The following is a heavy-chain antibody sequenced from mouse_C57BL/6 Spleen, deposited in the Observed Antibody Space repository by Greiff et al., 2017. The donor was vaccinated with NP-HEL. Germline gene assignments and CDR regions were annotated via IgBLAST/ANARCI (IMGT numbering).Heavy chain of an antibody. D-gene: IGHD1-1*01. V-gene: IGHV14-4*01. J-gene: IGHJ4*01. Sequence: EVQLQQSGAELVRPGASVKLSCTASGFNIKDDYMHWVKQRPEQGLEWIGWIDPENGDTEYASKFQGKATITADTSSNTAYLQLSSLTSEDTAVYYCTSVVHYAMDYWGQGTSVTVSS. CDR3: TSVVHYAMDY. CDR2: IDPENGDT. CDR1: GFNIKDDY.